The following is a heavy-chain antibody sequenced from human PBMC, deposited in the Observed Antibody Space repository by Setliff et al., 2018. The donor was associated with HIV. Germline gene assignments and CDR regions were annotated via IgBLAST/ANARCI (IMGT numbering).Heavy chain of an antibody. CDR2: VTHSGST. D-gene: IGHD6-19*01. V-gene: IGHV4-34*01. J-gene: IGHJ4*02. Sequence: PSETLSLTCAVYGGSLSGFYWTFIRQSPGKGLEWIGEVTHSGSTTCDPSLKSRITISVDTSKNQFSLKLTSVTAADMGVYYCARGRKKTLAVSGTRYFDFWGQGTLVTVSS. CDR3: ARGRKKTLAVSGTRYFDF. CDR1: GGSLSGFY.